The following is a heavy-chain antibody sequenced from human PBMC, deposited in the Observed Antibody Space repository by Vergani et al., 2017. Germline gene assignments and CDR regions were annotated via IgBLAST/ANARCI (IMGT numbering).Heavy chain of an antibody. CDR1: GFTFENYA. D-gene: IGHD1-1*01. Sequence: EVQVVESGGGLVQPGRSLRLSCAASGFTFENYAMHWVRQAPGKGLEWVSGISWNSVDIGYADSVKGRFTISRDNSKSTLYLQMNSLRTEDTAVYYCATKSCGTPGCQIGYFREWGQGTLVTVSS. CDR3: ATKSCGTPGCQIGYFRE. CDR2: ISWNSVDI. V-gene: IGHV3-9*01. J-gene: IGHJ1*01.